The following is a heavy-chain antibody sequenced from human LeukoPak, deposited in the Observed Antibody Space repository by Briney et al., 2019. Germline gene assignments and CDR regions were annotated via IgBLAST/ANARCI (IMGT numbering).Heavy chain of an antibody. J-gene: IGHJ4*02. V-gene: IGHV3-23*01. D-gene: IGHD2-21*01. CDR3: ARGIYYFDY. Sequence: GGTLRLSCAASGFTFSTYSMTWVRQAPEKGLEWVSGITGSGGITYYADSVKGRFTISRDNSKNTLYLQMNSLRAEDTAVYYCARGIYYFDYWGQGTLVTVSS. CDR1: GFTFSTYS. CDR2: ITGSGGIT.